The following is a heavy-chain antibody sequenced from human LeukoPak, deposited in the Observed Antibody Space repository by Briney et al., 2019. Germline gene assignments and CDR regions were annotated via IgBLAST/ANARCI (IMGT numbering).Heavy chain of an antibody. V-gene: IGHV3-30-3*01. D-gene: IGHD2-2*01. J-gene: IGHJ6*02. CDR3: TTADGSRGYYYGMDV. Sequence: GGSLRLSCAASGFTFSSYAMHWVRQAPGKGLEWVAVISYDGSNKYYADSVKGRFTISRDNSKNTLYLQMNSLKTEDTAVYYCTTADGSRGYYYGMDVWGQGTTVTVSS. CDR2: ISYDGSNK. CDR1: GFTFSSYA.